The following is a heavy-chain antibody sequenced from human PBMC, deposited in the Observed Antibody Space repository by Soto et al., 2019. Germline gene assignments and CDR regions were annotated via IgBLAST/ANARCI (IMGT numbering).Heavy chain of an antibody. CDR2: IYHSGST. D-gene: IGHD3-10*01. Sequence: QVQLQESGPGLVKPSGTLSLTCAVSGGSISSSNWWSWVRQPPGKGLEWVGEIYHSGSTNYNPSLQSRLTISVDKSKNQFSLKVISVTAEATARYYCARMDCSGSRSLGYWGQGPLVTVSS. CDR1: GGSISSSNW. CDR3: ARMDCSGSRSLGY. J-gene: IGHJ4*02. V-gene: IGHV4-4*02.